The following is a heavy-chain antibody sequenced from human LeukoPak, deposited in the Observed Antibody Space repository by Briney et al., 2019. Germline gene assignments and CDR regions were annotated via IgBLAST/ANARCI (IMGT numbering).Heavy chain of an antibody. D-gene: IGHD2-2*01. Sequence: GGSLRLSCAASGFXFKNNAMTWVRQAPGKGQEWVSAINGGGDDTEYADSVKGRFTISRANSKNTLFLQMNNLRPEDTAVYYCARCTASCYANAFDIWGQGTLLTVSS. J-gene: IGHJ3*02. V-gene: IGHV3-23*01. CDR1: GFXFKNNA. CDR3: ARCTASCYANAFDI. CDR2: INGGGDDT.